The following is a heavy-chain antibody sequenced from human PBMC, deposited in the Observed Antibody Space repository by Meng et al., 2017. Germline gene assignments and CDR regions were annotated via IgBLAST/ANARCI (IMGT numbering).Heavy chain of an antibody. CDR3: ARYACSGCSCYADY. Sequence: GESLKISCAASGFTFSSYAMHWVRQAPGKGLEYVSAISSNGGSTYYANSGKGRFTISRDNSKNTLYLQMGSLRAEDMAVYYCARYACSGCSCYADYWGQGTLVTVSS. CDR2: ISSNGGST. J-gene: IGHJ4*02. D-gene: IGHD2-15*01. V-gene: IGHV3-64*01. CDR1: GFTFSSYA.